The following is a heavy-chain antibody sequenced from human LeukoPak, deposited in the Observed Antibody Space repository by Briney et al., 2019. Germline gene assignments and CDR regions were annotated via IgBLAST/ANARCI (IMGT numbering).Heavy chain of an antibody. V-gene: IGHV3-48*04. Sequence: GGSLRLSCAASGFTFSNYSMNWVRQAPGKGLEWVSYISRSSTTIYYADSVKGRFTISRDNANNSLYLEMNNLSAEDTAVYYCARAWSRVDPFDMWGQGTMVTVSS. CDR3: ARAWSRVDPFDM. J-gene: IGHJ3*02. D-gene: IGHD2-8*02. CDR2: ISRSSTTI. CDR1: GFTFSNYS.